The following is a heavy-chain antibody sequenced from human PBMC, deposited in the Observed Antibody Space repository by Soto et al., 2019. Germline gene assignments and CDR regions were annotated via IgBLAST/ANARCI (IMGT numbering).Heavy chain of an antibody. J-gene: IGHJ4*02. CDR2: ISGSGGST. D-gene: IGHD6-13*01. V-gene: IGHV3-23*01. CDR1: GFTFSSYA. Sequence: PGGSLRLSCAASGFTFSSYAMSWVRLAPGKGLEWVSAISGSGGSTYYADSVKGRFTISRDNSKNTLYLQMNSLRAEDTAVYYCAKDKFRAAAGTGRFFDYWGQGTLVTAPQ. CDR3: AKDKFRAAAGTGRFFDY.